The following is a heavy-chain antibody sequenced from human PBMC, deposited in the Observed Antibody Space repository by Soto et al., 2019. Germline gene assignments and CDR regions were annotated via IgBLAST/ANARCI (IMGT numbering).Heavy chain of an antibody. D-gene: IGHD1-1*01. CDR1: GFSFSSYG. V-gene: IGHV3-30*18. Sequence: GGSLRLSCAASGFSFSSYGMHWVRQAPGKGLEWVAMISYDGTDEYYADSVKGRFTISRDNSKNAVYLQMNSLRAEDTAVFYCAKQESGWHDHFDYWGQGTLVTVSS. CDR2: ISYDGTDE. CDR3: AKQESGWHDHFDY. J-gene: IGHJ4*02.